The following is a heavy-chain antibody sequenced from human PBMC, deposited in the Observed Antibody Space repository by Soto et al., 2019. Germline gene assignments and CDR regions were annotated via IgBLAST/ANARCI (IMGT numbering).Heavy chain of an antibody. D-gene: IGHD3-10*01. CDR2: INHSGST. J-gene: IGHJ6*02. V-gene: IGHV4-34*01. CDR3: ARGTPNTMVPGVTVTSTTRYGMDV. CDR1: GGSFSGYY. Sequence: PSETLSLTCAVYGGSFSGYYWSWIRQPPGKGLEWIGEINHSGSTNYNPSLKSRVTISVDTPKNQFSLKLSSVTAADTAVYYCARGTPNTMVPGVTVTSTTRYGMDVWGQGTTVTVYS.